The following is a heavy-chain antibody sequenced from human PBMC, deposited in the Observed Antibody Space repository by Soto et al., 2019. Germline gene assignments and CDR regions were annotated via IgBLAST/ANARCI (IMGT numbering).Heavy chain of an antibody. Sequence: QVQFVQSGAEVKKPGASVKVSYKASGYNFTTYAIHWVRQAPGQRLEWMGWINTGKGNTKYSQKFQGRVTITRDTSASTAYMDLSSLRSGDTAVYYCARDPWGGAVDAFDIWGQGTMVTVSS. CDR2: INTGKGNT. CDR3: ARDPWGGAVDAFDI. CDR1: GYNFTTYA. D-gene: IGHD3-10*01. V-gene: IGHV1-3*04. J-gene: IGHJ3*02.